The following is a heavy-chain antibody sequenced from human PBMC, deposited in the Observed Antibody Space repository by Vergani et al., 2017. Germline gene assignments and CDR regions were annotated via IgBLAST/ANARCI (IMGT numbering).Heavy chain of an antibody. CDR1: GGSISSGSYY. CDR3: ASYDSGNWFDP. Sequence: QVQLQESGPGLVKPSQTLSLTCTVSGGSISSGSYYWSWIRQPAGKGLEWIGRIYTSGSTNYNPSLKSRVTISVDTSKNQFSLKLSSVTAADTAVYYCASYDSGNWFDPWGQGTLVTVSS. CDR2: IYTSGST. J-gene: IGHJ5*02. V-gene: IGHV4-61*02. D-gene: IGHD3-3*01.